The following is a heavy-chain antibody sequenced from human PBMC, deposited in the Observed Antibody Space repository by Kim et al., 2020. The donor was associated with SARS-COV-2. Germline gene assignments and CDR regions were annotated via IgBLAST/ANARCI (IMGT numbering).Heavy chain of an antibody. V-gene: IGHV1-18*04. Sequence: ASVKVSCKASGYTFTSYGISWVRQAPGQGLEWMGWISAYNGNTNYAQKLQGRVTMTTDTSTSTAYMELRSLRSDDTAVYYCARDPGSVHLYYDSSGYLPYYYYYGMDVWGQGTTVTVSS. CDR3: ARDPGSVHLYYDSSGYLPYYYYYGMDV. D-gene: IGHD3-22*01. CDR2: ISAYNGNT. CDR1: GYTFTSYG. J-gene: IGHJ6*02.